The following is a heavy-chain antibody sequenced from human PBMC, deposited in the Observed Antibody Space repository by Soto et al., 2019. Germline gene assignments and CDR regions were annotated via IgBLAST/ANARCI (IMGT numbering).Heavy chain of an antibody. Sequence: SLQLSCTASGYTFTSYGISWVRQAPGQGLEWMGWISAYNGNTNYAQKLQGRVTMTTDTSTSTAYMELSSLTSEDTAMYYCARGIDAGVEDWCPGTLVT. CDR1: GYTFTSYG. CDR3: ARGIDAGVED. D-gene: IGHD3-10*01. CDR2: ISAYNGNT. J-gene: IGHJ4*02. V-gene: IGHV1-18*01.